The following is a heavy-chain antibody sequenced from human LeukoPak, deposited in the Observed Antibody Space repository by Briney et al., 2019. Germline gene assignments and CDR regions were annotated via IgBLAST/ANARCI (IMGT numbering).Heavy chain of an antibody. V-gene: IGHV3-64*01. CDR2: ISSNGGST. CDR1: GFTFSNYA. Sequence: GGSLRLSCAASGFTFSNYAMHWVRQAPGKGLEYVSAISSNGGSTYYANSVKGRFTISRDNSKNTLYLQMGSLRAEDMAVYYCARGGLGTPHYMDVWGKGTTVTVSS. J-gene: IGHJ6*03. CDR3: ARGGLGTPHYMDV. D-gene: IGHD1-1*01.